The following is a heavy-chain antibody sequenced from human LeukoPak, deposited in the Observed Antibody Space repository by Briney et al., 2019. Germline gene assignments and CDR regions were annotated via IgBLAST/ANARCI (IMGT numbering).Heavy chain of an antibody. D-gene: IGHD2-15*01. CDR2: IYHSGST. J-gene: IGHJ6*02. CDR1: GGSISSTNYY. CDR3: ARVRGYCSSGSCGMDV. Sequence: SETLSLTCTVSGGSISSTNYYWGCIRQPPGKGLECIGSIYHSGSTYYNPSLKSRVTISVDTSKNQFSLKLSSVTAADTAVYYCARVRGYCSSGSCGMDVWGQGTTVTVSS. V-gene: IGHV4-39*07.